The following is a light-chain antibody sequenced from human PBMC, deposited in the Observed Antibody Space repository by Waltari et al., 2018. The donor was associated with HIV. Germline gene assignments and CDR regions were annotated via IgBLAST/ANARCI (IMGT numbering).Light chain of an antibody. CDR1: SSDVGGYNY. CDR3: SSATSRKLYV. J-gene: IGLJ1*01. V-gene: IGLV2-14*01. Sequence: QSALTPPASVSGSPGQSITISCTGTSSDVGGYNYLSWYQQHPGKVPKLLIYEVTNRPAGVSNRFSASKSGNKASLTISGLQADDEADYYCSSATSRKLYVFGTGTRVTVL. CDR2: EVT.